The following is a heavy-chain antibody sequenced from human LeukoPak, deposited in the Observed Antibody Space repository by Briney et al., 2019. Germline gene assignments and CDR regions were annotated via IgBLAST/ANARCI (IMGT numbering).Heavy chain of an antibody. CDR3: ARGFFNWGSVRNWYFDL. Sequence: PSETLSLTCAVSGGSISISSSNWWSCVRQPPGKGLEWIGEIFHSGSTNYNPSLKSRVTISVDTSKNQFSLKLSSVTAADTAVYYCARGFFNWGSVRNWYFDLWGRGTLVTVSS. D-gene: IGHD7-27*01. CDR2: IFHSGST. V-gene: IGHV4-4*02. J-gene: IGHJ2*01. CDR1: GGSISISSSNW.